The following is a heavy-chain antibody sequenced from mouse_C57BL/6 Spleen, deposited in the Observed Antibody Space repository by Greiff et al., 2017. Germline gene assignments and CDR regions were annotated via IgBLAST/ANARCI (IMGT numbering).Heavy chain of an antibody. J-gene: IGHJ1*03. V-gene: IGHV1-80*01. D-gene: IGHD1-1*01. Sequence: QVQLQQSGAELVKPGASVKISCKASGYAFSSYWMNWVKQRPGKGLEWIGQIYPGDGDTNYNGKFKGKATLTADKSSRTAYMQLSSLPSEASAVYFCARSFTPGDWYFDVWGTGPPVTVSS. CDR3: ARSFTPGDWYFDV. CDR1: GYAFSSYW. CDR2: IYPGDGDT.